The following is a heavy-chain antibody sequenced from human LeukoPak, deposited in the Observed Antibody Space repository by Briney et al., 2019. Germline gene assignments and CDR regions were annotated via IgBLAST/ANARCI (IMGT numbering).Heavy chain of an antibody. CDR2: ISGNAIYI. Sequence: GGSLRLSCAASGFTFSSYSMNWARQAPGKGLEWVSSISGNAIYIDYADSVKGRFTISRDNAKNSLYLQLNSLRAEDTAVYYCAREGGLIIPFDYWGQGTLVTVSS. V-gene: IGHV3-21*01. D-gene: IGHD3/OR15-3a*01. J-gene: IGHJ4*02. CDR3: AREGGLIIPFDY. CDR1: GFTFSSYS.